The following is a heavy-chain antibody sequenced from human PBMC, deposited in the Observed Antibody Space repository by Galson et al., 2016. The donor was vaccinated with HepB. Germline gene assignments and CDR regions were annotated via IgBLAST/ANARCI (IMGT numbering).Heavy chain of an antibody. CDR2: ISCTVDLP. CDR3: AKDRWELLRGFDY. V-gene: IGHV3-23*01. J-gene: IGHJ4*02. Sequence: SLRLSCAGSAFTFSSYPMSWVRPAPGQGLEWVSPISCTVDLPYYAASVKGRFTISRDNSKNTVYLQMNSLRAEDTAVYYCAKDRWELLRGFDYWGQGTLVTVSP. D-gene: IGHD1-26*01. CDR1: AFTFSSYP.